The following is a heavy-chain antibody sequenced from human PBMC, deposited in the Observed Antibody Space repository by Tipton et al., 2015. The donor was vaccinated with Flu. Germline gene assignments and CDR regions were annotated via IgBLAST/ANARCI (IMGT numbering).Heavy chain of an antibody. J-gene: IGHJ4*02. D-gene: IGHD6-19*01. CDR1: GGSISSSSYY. CDR2: IYYSGST. V-gene: IGHV4-39*01. Sequence: TLSLTCTVSGGSISSSSYYWGWIRQPPGKGLEWIGSIYYSGSTYYNPSLKSRVTISVDTSKNQFSLKLSSVTAADTAVYYCASRGSSGWYRQNDYWGQGTLVTVSS. CDR3: ASRGSSGWYRQNDY.